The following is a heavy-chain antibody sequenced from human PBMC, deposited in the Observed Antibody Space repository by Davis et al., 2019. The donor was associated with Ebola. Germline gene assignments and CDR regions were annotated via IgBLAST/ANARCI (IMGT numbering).Heavy chain of an antibody. CDR1: GYTFTSYD. Sequence: AASVKVSCKASGYTFTSYDINWVRQATGQGLEWMGWMNPNSGNTGYAQKFQGRVTMTRNTSISTAYMELSSLRSEDTAVYYCARGNMRYYDILTGYREFDYWGQGTLVTVSS. V-gene: IGHV1-8*01. CDR2: MNPNSGNT. J-gene: IGHJ4*02. CDR3: ARGNMRYYDILTGYREFDY. D-gene: IGHD3-9*01.